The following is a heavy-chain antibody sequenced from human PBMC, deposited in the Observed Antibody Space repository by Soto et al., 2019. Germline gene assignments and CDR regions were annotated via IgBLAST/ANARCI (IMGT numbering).Heavy chain of an antibody. D-gene: IGHD6-13*01. V-gene: IGHV4-39*01. CDR3: ARFSWYDGDSITNYYMDF. Sequence: ETLSLTCSVFGDSISSRSYYWAWIRRPPGMGLEWIASISYTGNTYYNPSLTSRAAISGDTSKNQFSLKLSFVTAADTAVYYCARFSWYDGDSITNYYMDFWGNGATVTVSS. CDR2: ISYTGNT. J-gene: IGHJ6*03. CDR1: GDSISSRSYY.